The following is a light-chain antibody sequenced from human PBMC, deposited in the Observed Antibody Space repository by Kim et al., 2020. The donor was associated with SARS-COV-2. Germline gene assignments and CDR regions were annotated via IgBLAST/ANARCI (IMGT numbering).Light chain of an antibody. Sequence: PGQAMANSSTRSSSNVGANNYGSRYQQHPGKAPTLMIYDVGYRPSGVSDCFSGSKYGNTASLIVSGLQAEDEADYFCSSYTNTNTLFGGGTQLTVL. V-gene: IGLV2-14*04. CDR2: DVG. CDR1: SSNVGANNY. CDR3: SSYTNTNTL. J-gene: IGLJ2*01.